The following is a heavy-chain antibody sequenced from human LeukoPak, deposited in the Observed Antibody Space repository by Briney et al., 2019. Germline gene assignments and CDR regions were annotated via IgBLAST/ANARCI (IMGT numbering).Heavy chain of an antibody. V-gene: IGHV3-30*02. CDR1: GFTFSSYG. D-gene: IGHD3-16*01. J-gene: IGHJ5*02. Sequence: WGSLRLSGAASGFTFSSYGMHWVRQGPGKGLEWVAFIRYDGSNKYYPDSVKGRFTISRDNSKNTLYLQMNSLRAEDTAVYYCATDSGGELWNWFDPWGQGTLVTVSS. CDR3: ATDSGGELWNWFDP. CDR2: IRYDGSNK.